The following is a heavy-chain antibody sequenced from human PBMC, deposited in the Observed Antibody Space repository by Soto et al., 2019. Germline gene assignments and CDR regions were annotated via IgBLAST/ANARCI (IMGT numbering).Heavy chain of an antibody. CDR1: GFTFSSYW. CDR3: ARDVRYYFNWFDP. Sequence: GSLKRSCAASGFTFSSYWMHLVRQAPGKGLVWVSRINSDGSSTSYADSVKGRFTISRDNAKNTLYLQMNSLRAEDTAVYYCARDVRYYFNWFDPWGQGTLVTVSS. J-gene: IGHJ5*02. CDR2: INSDGSST. D-gene: IGHD3-10*01. V-gene: IGHV3-74*01.